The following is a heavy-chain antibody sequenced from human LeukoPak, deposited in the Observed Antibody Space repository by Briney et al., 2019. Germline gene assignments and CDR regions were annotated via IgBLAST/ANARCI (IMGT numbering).Heavy chain of an antibody. CDR3: ARHHRSSKPIDY. J-gene: IGHJ4*02. D-gene: IGHD4/OR15-4a*01. Sequence: HPSETLSLTCTVSGGSISSYYWGWIRQPPGKGLEWIGSVYSTGHTNYNLSLKSRVTMSIDTSKNQLTLKLTSVTAADTAMYYCARHHRSSKPIDYWGQGTLVTVSS. V-gene: IGHV4-59*04. CDR2: VYSTGHT. CDR1: GGSISSYY.